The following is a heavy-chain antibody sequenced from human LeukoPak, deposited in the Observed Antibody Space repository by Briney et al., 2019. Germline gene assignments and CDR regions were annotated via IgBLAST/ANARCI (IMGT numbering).Heavy chain of an antibody. Sequence: SETLSLTCTASGGSISSYYWSWIRQPAGKGLEWIGRIYTSGSTNYNPSLKSRVTMSVDTSKNQFSLKLSSVTAADTAVYYCARDNSSGWYGVRYYFDYWGQGTLVTVSS. V-gene: IGHV4-4*07. CDR2: IYTSGST. J-gene: IGHJ4*02. CDR3: ARDNSSGWYGVRYYFDY. D-gene: IGHD6-19*01. CDR1: GGSISSYY.